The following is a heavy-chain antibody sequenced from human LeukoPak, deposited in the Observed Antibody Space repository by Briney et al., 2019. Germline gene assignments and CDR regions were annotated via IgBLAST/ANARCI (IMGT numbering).Heavy chain of an antibody. Sequence: RGSLRLSCAASGFIFSNYYMNWVRQAPGKGLEWVANIKQDGSEKYYVGSVKGRFTISRDNAKNSLYLQMNSLRAEDTAVYYCATRYFDLWGRGILVTDSS. CDR1: GFIFSNYY. J-gene: IGHJ2*01. V-gene: IGHV3-7*01. CDR2: IKQDGSEK. CDR3: ATRYFDL.